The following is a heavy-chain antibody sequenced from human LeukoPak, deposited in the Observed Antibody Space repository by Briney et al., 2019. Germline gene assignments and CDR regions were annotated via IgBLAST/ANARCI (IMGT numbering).Heavy chain of an antibody. V-gene: IGHV3-30*18. CDR3: AKDRRDGYNSGMDV. CDR1: GFTFSSYG. D-gene: IGHD5-24*01. J-gene: IGHJ6*02. Sequence: GRSLRLSCAASGFTFSSYGMHWVRQAPGKGLEWVAVISYDGSNKYYADSVKGRFTISRDNSKNTLYLQMNSLRAEDTAVYYCAKDRRDGYNSGMDVWGQGTTVTVSS. CDR2: ISYDGSNK.